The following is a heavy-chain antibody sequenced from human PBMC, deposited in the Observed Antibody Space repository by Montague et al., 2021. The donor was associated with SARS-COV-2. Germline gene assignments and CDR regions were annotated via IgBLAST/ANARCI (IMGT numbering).Heavy chain of an antibody. D-gene: IGHD3-9*01. CDR3: ARDPPYFASGGFLDY. V-gene: IGHV3-30-3*01. CDR1: GFTFSSYA. Sequence: LRLSCAAFGFTFSSYAMHWVRQAPGKGLEWVAVISYDGSNKYYADSVKGRFTISRDNSKNTLYLQMNSLRAEDTAVYYCARDPPYFASGGFLDYWGQGTLVTVSS. J-gene: IGHJ4*02. CDR2: ISYDGSNK.